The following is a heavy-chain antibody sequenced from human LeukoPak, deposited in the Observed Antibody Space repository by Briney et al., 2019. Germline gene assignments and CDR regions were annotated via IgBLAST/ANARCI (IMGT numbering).Heavy chain of an antibody. CDR1: GYTFTGYY. V-gene: IGHV1-2*02. Sequence: ASVTVSCKASGYTFTGYYMHWVRQAPGQGLEWMGWINPNSGGTNYAQKFQGRVTMTRDTSISTAYMELSRLRSDDTAVYYCARDSYCSGGSCYSAGGYWGQGTLVTVSS. D-gene: IGHD2-15*01. CDR2: INPNSGGT. CDR3: ARDSYCSGGSCYSAGGY. J-gene: IGHJ4*02.